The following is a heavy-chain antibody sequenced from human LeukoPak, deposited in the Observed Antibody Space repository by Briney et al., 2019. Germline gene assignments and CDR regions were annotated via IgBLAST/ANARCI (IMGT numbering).Heavy chain of an antibody. CDR2: IHNSGNT. V-gene: IGHV4-59*08. CDR3: ASQYDFWSFDP. J-gene: IGHJ5*02. CDR1: GASISSSY. D-gene: IGHD3-3*01. Sequence: PSETLSLTCSVSGASISSSYWNWIRQPPGKGLEWIGYIHNSGNTNYNPSLKRRVTISVDTPKKELSLKLTSVTAADTAVYYCASQYDFWSFDPWGQGTLVTVSS.